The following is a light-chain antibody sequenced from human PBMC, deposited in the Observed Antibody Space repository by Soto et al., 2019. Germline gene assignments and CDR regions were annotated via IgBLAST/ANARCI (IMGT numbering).Light chain of an antibody. CDR2: GAS. J-gene: IGKJ5*01. V-gene: IGKV3-20*01. Sequence: EIVLTQSPGTLSLSPGERATLSCSASQSVSSSYLAWYQQKPGQAPRLLIYGASSRATGIPDRFSGSGSGTDFTLTISRLEPEDFAVYYCQQYGSSPPINCGQGTRREI. CDR3: QQYGSSPPIN. CDR1: QSVSSSY.